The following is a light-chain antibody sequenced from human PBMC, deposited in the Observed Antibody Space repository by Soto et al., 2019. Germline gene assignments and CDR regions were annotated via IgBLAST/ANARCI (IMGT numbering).Light chain of an antibody. CDR2: NVY. Sequence: QSVLTQPASVSGSPGQSITISCTGTSSDVGGYNFVSWYQQHPGKAPKLMLYNVYDLPSGISHRFSGSRSGNTASLTISGRQAEDEAHYYCNSYTGSSTLVFGGGTKLTVL. CDR1: SSDVGGYNF. V-gene: IGLV2-14*03. CDR3: NSYTGSSTLV. J-gene: IGLJ2*01.